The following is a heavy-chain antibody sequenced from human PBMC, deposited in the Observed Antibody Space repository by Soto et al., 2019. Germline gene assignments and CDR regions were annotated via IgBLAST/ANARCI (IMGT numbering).Heavy chain of an antibody. CDR1: GFTFSCYW. CDR2: IKQDGSEK. CDR3: ARAEWYYDSSGYYSY. J-gene: IGHJ4*02. D-gene: IGHD3-22*01. Sequence: PGGSLRLSCAASGFTFSCYWMSWVRQAPGKGLEWVANIKQDGSEKCYVDSVKGRFTISRDNAKNSLYLQMNSLRAEDTAVYYCARAEWYYDSSGYYSYWGQGTLVTVSS. V-gene: IGHV3-7*01.